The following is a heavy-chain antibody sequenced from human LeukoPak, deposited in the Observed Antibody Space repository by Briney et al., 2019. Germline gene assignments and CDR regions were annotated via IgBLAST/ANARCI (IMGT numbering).Heavy chain of an antibody. Sequence: GESLKISCRGSGYYFTNYWIGWVRQMPGKGLEWMGRIDPSDSYTKYSPSFQGHVTISADKSISTAYLQLTSLMASDTAMYYCARYTSAWYGDYWGQGTLVTVSS. CDR3: ARYTSAWYGDY. CDR1: GYYFTNYW. CDR2: IDPSDSYT. D-gene: IGHD6-19*01. V-gene: IGHV5-10-1*01. J-gene: IGHJ4*02.